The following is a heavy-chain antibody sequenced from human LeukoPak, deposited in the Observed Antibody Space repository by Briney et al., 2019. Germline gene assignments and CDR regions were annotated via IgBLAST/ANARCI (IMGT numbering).Heavy chain of an antibody. D-gene: IGHD3-10*01. CDR2: MLDTVTT. Sequence: PSETLSLTCAVSGASMNTHYWSWIRQPPGKGLEWIGYMLDTVTTKDNPSLKSRFTLSVDTSKNQFSLKLSSVTAADTAVYYCARQGYGSGSYYYYAMDVWGQGTTVTVSS. V-gene: IGHV4-59*11. CDR3: ARQGYGSGSYYYYAMDV. CDR1: GASMNTHY. J-gene: IGHJ6*02.